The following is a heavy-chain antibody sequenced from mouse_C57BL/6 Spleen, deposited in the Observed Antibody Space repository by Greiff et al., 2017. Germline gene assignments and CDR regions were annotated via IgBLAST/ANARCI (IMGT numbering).Heavy chain of an antibody. CDR1: GYTFTSYW. J-gene: IGHJ1*03. CDR2: IDPSDSNT. V-gene: IGHV1-50*01. Sequence: VQLQQPGAELVKPGASVKLSCKASGYTFTSYWMQWVKQRPGQGLEWIGVIDPSDSNTNYNQKFKGKATLTVDTTSSTAYMQLSSLTSEDTAFYCCAVSASTYWYFDYWGTGTTVTVSS. D-gene: IGHD6-1*01. CDR3: AVSASTYWYFDY.